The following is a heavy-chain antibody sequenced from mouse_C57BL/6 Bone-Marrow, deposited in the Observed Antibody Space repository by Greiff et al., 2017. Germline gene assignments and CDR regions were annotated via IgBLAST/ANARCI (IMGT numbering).Heavy chain of an antibody. D-gene: IGHD1-1*01. V-gene: IGHV5-17*01. Sequence: EVKLVESGGGLVKPGGSLKLSCAASGFTFSDYGMHWVRQAPEKGLEWVAYISSGSSTIYYADTVKGRFTISRDNAKNTLFLQMTSLRSEDTAMYYCAREDYGSMLYFDYWGQGTTLTVSS. CDR3: AREDYGSMLYFDY. J-gene: IGHJ2*01. CDR1: GFTFSDYG. CDR2: ISSGSSTI.